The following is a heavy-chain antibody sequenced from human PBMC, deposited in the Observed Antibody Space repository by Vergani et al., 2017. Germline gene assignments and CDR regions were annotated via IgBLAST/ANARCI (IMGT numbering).Heavy chain of an antibody. CDR1: GGTFSSYT. V-gene: IGHV1-69*02. J-gene: IGHJ4*02. D-gene: IGHD3-16*02. CDR3: ARGPGDYDYVCGSYREPYFDY. Sequence: QVQLVQSGAEVKKPGSSVKVSCKASGGTFSSYTISWVRQAPGKGLEWMGRIIPILGIANYAQKFQGRVTITADKSTSTAYMELSSLRSEDTAVYYGARGPGDYDYVCGSYREPYFDYWGQGTLVTVSS. CDR2: IIPILGIA.